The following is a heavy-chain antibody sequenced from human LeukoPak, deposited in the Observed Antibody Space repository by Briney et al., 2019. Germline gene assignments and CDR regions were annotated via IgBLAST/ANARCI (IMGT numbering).Heavy chain of an antibody. D-gene: IGHD2-21*01. CDR3: ARCGGTCSLPSTSAMDV. CDR2: ISSDGRHI. CDR1: GFIFSSYA. J-gene: IGHJ6*02. Sequence: GGSLRLSFAAPGFIFSSYAVHWVRQAPGKGLEGVAVISSDGRHIFYADSVKGRFTISRDNSKNTLYLQMNSLRAEDTALYLCARCGGTCSLPSTSAMDVWGQGTTVTVS. V-gene: IGHV3-30*04.